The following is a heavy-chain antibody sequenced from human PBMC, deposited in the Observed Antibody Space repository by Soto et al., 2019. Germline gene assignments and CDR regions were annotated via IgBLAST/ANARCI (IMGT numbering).Heavy chain of an antibody. CDR1: GFSLSNYW. V-gene: IGHV3-74*01. J-gene: IGHJ4*02. D-gene: IGHD5-12*01. Sequence: EVQLVESGGVSVQPGGSLRLSCAASGFSLSNYWMHWVRQAPGKGLVWVSRINIDGSTTTYADSVKGRFTISRDNAKNTWYRQMNSLRDEDTAVYYCVRIRRGDGYTFGYWGQGTLVTVSS. CDR3: VRIRRGDGYTFGY. CDR2: INIDGSTT.